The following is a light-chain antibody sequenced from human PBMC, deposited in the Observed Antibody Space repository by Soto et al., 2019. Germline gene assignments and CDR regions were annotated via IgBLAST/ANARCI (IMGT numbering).Light chain of an antibody. J-gene: IGKJ1*01. CDR2: GAS. CDR3: QQYGSPWT. Sequence: EIVLTQSPGALSLSPWEIATLSCRASQSVSNNYLAWYQQKPGQAPRLLIYGASSRATGIPDRFSGSGSGTDFTLTISRLEPEDFAVYYCQQYGSPWTFGQGTKVDIK. V-gene: IGKV3-20*01. CDR1: QSVSNNY.